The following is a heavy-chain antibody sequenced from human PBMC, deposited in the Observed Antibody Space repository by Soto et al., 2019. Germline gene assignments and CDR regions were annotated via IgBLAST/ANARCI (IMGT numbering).Heavy chain of an antibody. CDR3: ARHLPLRGAGYYYYYGMDV. CDR2: IDPSDSYT. Sequence: EVQLVQSGAEVKKPGESLRISCKGSGYSFTSYWISWVRQMPGKGLEWMGRIDPSDSYTNYSPSFQGHVTISADKSISTAYLQWSSLKASDTAMYYCARHLPLRGAGYYYYYGMDVWGQGTTVTVSS. J-gene: IGHJ6*02. V-gene: IGHV5-10-1*03. D-gene: IGHD1-26*01. CDR1: GYSFTSYW.